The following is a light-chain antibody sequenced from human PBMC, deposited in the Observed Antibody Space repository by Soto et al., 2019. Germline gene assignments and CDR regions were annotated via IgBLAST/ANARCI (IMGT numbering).Light chain of an antibody. CDR2: DAS. Sequence: EVVLTQSRATLSLSPGERAALSCWASQSVSSYLAWYQQKPGQAPRLLMYDASNRATGIPARFSGSGSGTDFTLTINSLEPEDFAVYYCQQYGSSPRTFGQGTKVDIK. CDR1: QSVSSY. J-gene: IGKJ1*01. CDR3: QQYGSSPRT. V-gene: IGKV3-11*01.